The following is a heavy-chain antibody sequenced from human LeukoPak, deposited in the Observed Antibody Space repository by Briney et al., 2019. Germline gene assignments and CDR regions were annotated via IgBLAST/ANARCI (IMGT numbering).Heavy chain of an antibody. CDR2: IGGGGGGA. J-gene: IGHJ4*02. CDR3: AKDPRTVGIQLWST. Sequence: GGSLRLSCAASGFTFSSYAMSWVRQAPGKGLEWVSGIGGGGGGAFYADSVKGRFTIARDNSKNTLYLQMNSLRAEDTAVYYCAKDPRTVGIQLWSTWGQGALVTVSS. D-gene: IGHD5-18*01. CDR1: GFTFSSYA. V-gene: IGHV3-23*01.